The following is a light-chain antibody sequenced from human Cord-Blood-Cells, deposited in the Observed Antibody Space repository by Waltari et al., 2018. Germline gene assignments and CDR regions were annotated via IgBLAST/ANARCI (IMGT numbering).Light chain of an antibody. Sequence: ELVLTQSPGTLSSSPGERATLSCSASQSVSSSYLAWYQQKPGQAPRLLIYGASSRPTGIPDRFSGSGSGTDFTLTISRLEPEDFAVYYCQQYGSSPWTFGQGTKVEIK. V-gene: IGKV3-20*01. CDR3: QQYGSSPWT. CDR2: GAS. J-gene: IGKJ1*01. CDR1: QSVSSSY.